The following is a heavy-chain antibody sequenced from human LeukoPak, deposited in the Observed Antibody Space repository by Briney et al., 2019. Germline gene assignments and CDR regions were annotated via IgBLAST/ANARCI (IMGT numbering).Heavy chain of an antibody. V-gene: IGHV3-23*01. CDR3: AKPRASSWYSDY. CDR1: GFTFSSYA. D-gene: IGHD6-13*01. J-gene: IGHJ4*02. CDR2: ISGSGGST. Sequence: GASLRLSCAASGFTFSSYAMSGVRQAPGKGLEWVSAISGSGGSTYYADSVKGRFTISRDNSKNTLYLQMNSLRAEDTAVYYCAKPRASSWYSDYWGQGTLVTVSS.